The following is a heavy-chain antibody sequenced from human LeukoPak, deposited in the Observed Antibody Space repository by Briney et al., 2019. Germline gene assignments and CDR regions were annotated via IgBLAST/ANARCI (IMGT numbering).Heavy chain of an antibody. D-gene: IGHD3-22*01. CDR1: GGTFSSYA. CDR3: ASRHYYYDSSGYDY. J-gene: IGHJ4*02. CDR2: IIPIFGTA. V-gene: IGHV1-69*13. Sequence: ASVKVSCKASGGTFSSYAISWVRQAPGQGLEWMGGIIPIFGTANYAQKFQGRVTITADESTSTAYMELSSLRSEDTAVYYCASRHYYYDSSGYDYWGQGTLVTVSS.